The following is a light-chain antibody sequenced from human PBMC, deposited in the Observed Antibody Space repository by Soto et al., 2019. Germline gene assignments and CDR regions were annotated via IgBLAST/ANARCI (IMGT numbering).Light chain of an antibody. V-gene: IGKV3-20*01. CDR3: QQYDSSPLT. Sequence: DIVLTQSPGTLSLSPGERATLSCRASQSVSSSYLAWYQQKPGQAPRLLIYGASSRATGIPDRFSGSGSGTDFTLTISRLAPVDFAVYYWQQYDSSPLTFGQGTMVEIK. J-gene: IGKJ1*01. CDR2: GAS. CDR1: QSVSSSY.